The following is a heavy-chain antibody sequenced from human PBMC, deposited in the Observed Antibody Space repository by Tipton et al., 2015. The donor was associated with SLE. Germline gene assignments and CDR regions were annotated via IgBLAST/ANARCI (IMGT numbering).Heavy chain of an antibody. D-gene: IGHD6-13*01. CDR1: GGSFSGYY. J-gene: IGHJ6*03. Sequence: TLSLTCAVYGGSFSGYYWSWIRQPPGKGLEWIGEINHSGSTNYKSSLKSRLTISVDTSKNQFSLKLSSVTAADMAVYYCARRGDYSSSWYAAFYYYMDVWGKGITVTVS. CDR2: INHSGST. V-gene: IGHV4-34*01. CDR3: ARRGDYSSSWYAAFYYYMDV.